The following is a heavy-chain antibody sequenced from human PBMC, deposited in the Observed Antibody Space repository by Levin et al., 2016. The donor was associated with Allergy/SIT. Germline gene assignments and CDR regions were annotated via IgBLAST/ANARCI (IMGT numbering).Heavy chain of an antibody. D-gene: IGHD3-22*01. CDR3: ARHRSKLSGGYYPVDY. Sequence: SETLSLTCIVSGGSISTTNYYWGWIRQPPGKGLEWIGSVFYGGSTYYNPSLKSRIRISSDTSQNHFSLRLNSMTAADTAVYYCARHRSKLSGGYYPVDYWGQGTLVTVSS. J-gene: IGHJ4*02. CDR1: GGSISTTNYY. V-gene: IGHV4-39*01. CDR2: VFYGGST.